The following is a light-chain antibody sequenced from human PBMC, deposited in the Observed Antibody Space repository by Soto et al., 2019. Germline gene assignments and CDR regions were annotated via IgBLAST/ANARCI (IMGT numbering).Light chain of an antibody. CDR2: DAS. V-gene: IGKV1-33*01. J-gene: IGKJ5*01. CDR1: QDISHY. Sequence: DIQMTQSPASLSSSVLETGTITCQASQDISHYLNWYQQKPGKALKLLIYDASNLHPGVPSRFRGSGSGTEFSFNITSLQPEDVATYYCQQYDDIPITFGQGTRLEIK. CDR3: QQYDDIPIT.